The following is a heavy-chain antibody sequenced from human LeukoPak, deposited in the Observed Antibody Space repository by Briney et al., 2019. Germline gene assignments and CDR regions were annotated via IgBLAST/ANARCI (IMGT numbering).Heavy chain of an antibody. CDR2: INHSGST. V-gene: IGHV4-34*01. Sequence: PSETLSLTCAVYGGSFSGYYWSWIRQPPGKGLEWIGEINHSGSTNHNPSLKSRVTISVDTSKNQFSLKLSSVTAADTAVYYCARGTLGGWFDPWGQGTLVTVSS. CDR3: ARGTLGGWFDP. CDR1: GGSFSGYY. J-gene: IGHJ5*02. D-gene: IGHD3-10*01.